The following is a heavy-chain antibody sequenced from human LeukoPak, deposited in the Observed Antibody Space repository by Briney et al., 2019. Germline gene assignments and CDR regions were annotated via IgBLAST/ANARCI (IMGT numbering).Heavy chain of an antibody. CDR3: ARFDYGDGFDY. CDR2: IYTSGST. CDR1: GGSSSSGGYY. D-gene: IGHD4-17*01. V-gene: IGHV4-61*02. J-gene: IGHJ4*02. Sequence: SETLSLTCSVSGGSSSSGGYYWSWIRQPAGKGLEWIGRIYTSGSTNYNPSLKSRVTISVDTSKNQFSLKLSSVTAADTAVYYCARFDYGDGFDYWGQGTLVTVSS.